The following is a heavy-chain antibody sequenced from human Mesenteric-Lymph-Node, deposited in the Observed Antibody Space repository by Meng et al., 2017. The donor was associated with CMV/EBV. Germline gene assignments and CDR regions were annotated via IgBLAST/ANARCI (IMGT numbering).Heavy chain of an antibody. D-gene: IGHD3-16*01. CDR3: ATAESNTGGYYFDY. J-gene: IGHJ4*02. CDR1: GFTFFNYA. CDR2: ISAGGSST. V-gene: IGHV3-23*01. Sequence: GESLKISCAASGFTFFNYAMNWVRQVPGKGLEWVSGISAGGSSTYYPDSVKGRFTISRDNSKNTLYLQMNSLRAEDTAIYYCATAESNTGGYYFDYWGQGTLVTVSS.